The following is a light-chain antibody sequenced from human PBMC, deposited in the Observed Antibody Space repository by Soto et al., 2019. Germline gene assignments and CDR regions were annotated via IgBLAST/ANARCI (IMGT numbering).Light chain of an antibody. V-gene: IGLV2-14*02. Sequence: QSVLTQPASVSGSPGQAITISCTGTSSVVGSYNLVSWYQQHPGKAPKLMIYEGSKRTPGVSNRFSGSKSGNKASLTISRLQTEDEADYYCVSYTSSTTYVFGTGTKVTVL. CDR1: SSVVGSYNL. J-gene: IGLJ1*01. CDR3: VSYTSSTTYV. CDR2: EGS.